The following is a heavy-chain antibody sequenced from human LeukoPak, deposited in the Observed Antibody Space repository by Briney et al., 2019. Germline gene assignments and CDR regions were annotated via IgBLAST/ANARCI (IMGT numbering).Heavy chain of an antibody. Sequence: PSQTLSLTCTVSGGSISSGGYYWSWIPQHPGKGLEWIGYIYYSGSTYYNPSLKSRVTISVDTSKNQFSLKLSSVTAADTAVYYCARGEWYYYDSSGYLDYWGQGTLVTVSS. CDR3: ARGEWYYYDSSGYLDY. V-gene: IGHV4-31*03. CDR1: GGSISSGGYY. J-gene: IGHJ4*02. D-gene: IGHD3-22*01. CDR2: IYYSGST.